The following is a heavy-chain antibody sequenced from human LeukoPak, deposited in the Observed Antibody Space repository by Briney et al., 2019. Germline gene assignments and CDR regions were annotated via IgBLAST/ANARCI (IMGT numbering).Heavy chain of an antibody. CDR2: ISSSGSTI. CDR1: GFTFSSYE. D-gene: IGHD6-19*01. CDR3: AREDSSGWYFSN. V-gene: IGHV3-48*03. Sequence: SGGSLRLSCAASGFTFSSYEMNWVRQAPGKGLEWVSYISSSGSTIYYADSVKGRFTISRDNAKNSLYLQMNRLRAEDTAVYYCAREDSSGWYFSNWGQGTLVTVST. J-gene: IGHJ4*02.